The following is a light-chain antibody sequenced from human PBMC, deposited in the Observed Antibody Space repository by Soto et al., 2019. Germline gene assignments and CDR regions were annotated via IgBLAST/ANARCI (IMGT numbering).Light chain of an antibody. CDR2: AVS. CDR1: SSDIGSYNH. J-gene: IGLJ1*01. CDR3: ISYTDRQSYL. Sequence: QSVLTQPASVSGSPGQSITISCSGTSSDIGSYNHVAWYQQFPGKSRKLMSYAVSDRPSGVSDRFSGSKSGITASLTISGLQTEDEADYYCISYTDRQSYLFGTGTKGTVL. V-gene: IGLV2-14*03.